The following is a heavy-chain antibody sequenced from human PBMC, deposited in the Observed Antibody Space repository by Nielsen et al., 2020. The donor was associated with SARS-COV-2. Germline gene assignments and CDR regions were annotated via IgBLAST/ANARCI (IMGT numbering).Heavy chain of an antibody. Sequence: GSLRLSCTVSGYSISSDYYWGWIRQSPGKGLEWIGYIYYSGSTNYNPSLKSRVTISVDTSKNQFSLKLSSVTAADTAVYYCARIGKSEGIDYWGQGTLVTVSS. V-gene: IGHV4-59*01. CDR3: ARIGKSEGIDY. CDR2: IYYSGST. J-gene: IGHJ4*02. D-gene: IGHD6-13*01. CDR1: GYSISSDYY.